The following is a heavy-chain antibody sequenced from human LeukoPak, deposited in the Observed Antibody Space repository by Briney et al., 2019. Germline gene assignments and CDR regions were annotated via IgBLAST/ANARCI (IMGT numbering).Heavy chain of an antibody. CDR2: ISPTGTST. J-gene: IGHJ4*02. CDR1: GYTFTNYY. CDR3: AREGSGGYFDY. Sequence: GASVKVSCKASGYTFTNYYMHWVRQAPGQGLEWMGFISPTGTSTNYAQKFRGRVTMTRDTSTTTVYMELSSLRSEDTAVYYCAREGSGGYFDYWGQRTLVTVSS. V-gene: IGHV1-46*01. D-gene: IGHD2-8*02.